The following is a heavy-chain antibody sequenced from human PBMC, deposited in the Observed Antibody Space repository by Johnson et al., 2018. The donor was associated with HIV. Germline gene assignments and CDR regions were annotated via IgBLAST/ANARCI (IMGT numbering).Heavy chain of an antibody. CDR3: AREWELLGSAFDI. Sequence: QVQLVESGGGVVQPGRSLRLSCAASGFTFSSYAMHWVHQAPGKGLEWVAVISYDGSNKYYADSVKGRFTISRDNYKNTLYLQMNSRRAEDTAVYYCAREWELLGSAFDIWGQGTMVTVSS. J-gene: IGHJ3*02. CDR2: ISYDGSNK. D-gene: IGHD1-26*01. V-gene: IGHV3-30-3*01. CDR1: GFTFSSYA.